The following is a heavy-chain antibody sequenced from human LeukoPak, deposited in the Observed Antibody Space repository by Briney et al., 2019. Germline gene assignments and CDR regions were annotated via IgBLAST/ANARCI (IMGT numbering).Heavy chain of an antibody. CDR2: TGLESVHT. D-gene: IGHD3-10*01. CDR3: VRGDDIGKHPTRAYYFDI. V-gene: IGHV3-23*01. Sequence: GGSLRLSCAASRFTFTRHAMSWVRQSPGKGLEWVSTTGLESVHTLCADSVQGRFTVSRDNSRNTLDLQMDNLTVDDTAIYYCVRGDDIGKHPTRAYYFDIWGQGTLVSVSS. J-gene: IGHJ4*02. CDR1: RFTFTRHA.